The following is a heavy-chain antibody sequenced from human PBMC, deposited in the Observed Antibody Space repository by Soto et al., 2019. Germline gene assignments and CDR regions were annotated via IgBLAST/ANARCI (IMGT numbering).Heavy chain of an antibody. CDR3: ARPRDDSSGYYYYYGMDV. CDR2: IIPIFGTA. Sequence: QVQLVQSGAEVKKPGSSVKVSCKASGGTFSSYAISWVRQAPGQGLEWMGGIIPIFGTANHAQKFQGRVTITADESTSTAYMELSSLRSEDTAVYYCARPRDDSSGYYYYYGMDVWGQGTTVTVSS. J-gene: IGHJ6*02. V-gene: IGHV1-69*01. D-gene: IGHD3-22*01. CDR1: GGTFSSYA.